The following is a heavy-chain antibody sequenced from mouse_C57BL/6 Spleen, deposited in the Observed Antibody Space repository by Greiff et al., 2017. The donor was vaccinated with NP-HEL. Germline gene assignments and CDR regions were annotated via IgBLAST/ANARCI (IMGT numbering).Heavy chain of an antibody. J-gene: IGHJ4*01. D-gene: IGHD2-4*01. Sequence: QVHVKQSGPELVKPGASVKISCKASGYTFTDYYINWVKQRPGQGLEWIGWIFPGSGSTYYNEKFKGKATLTVDKSSSTAYMLLSSLTSEDSAVYFCARQIYYDSHYAMDYWGQGTSVTVSS. V-gene: IGHV1-75*01. CDR1: GYTFTDYY. CDR2: IFPGSGST. CDR3: ARQIYYDSHYAMDY.